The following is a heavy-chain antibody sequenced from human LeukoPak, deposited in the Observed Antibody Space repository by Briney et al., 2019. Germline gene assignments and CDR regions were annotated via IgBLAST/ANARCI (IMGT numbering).Heavy chain of an antibody. Sequence: ASVKVSCKASGYTFTSYGISWVRQAPGQGLEWMGWISAYNGNTNYAQKLQGRVTMTTDTSTSTAYMELRSLRSDDTAVYYCAIHRNMVRGVNNWFDPWGQGTLVTVSS. V-gene: IGHV1-18*04. CDR2: ISAYNGNT. D-gene: IGHD3-10*01. J-gene: IGHJ5*02. CDR3: AIHRNMVRGVNNWFDP. CDR1: GYTFTSYG.